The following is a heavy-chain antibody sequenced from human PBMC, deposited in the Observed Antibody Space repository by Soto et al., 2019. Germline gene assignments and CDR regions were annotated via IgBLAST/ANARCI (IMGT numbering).Heavy chain of an antibody. CDR3: ARDAGIAIAPSWNGMDV. V-gene: IGHV3-33*01. D-gene: IGHD6-13*01. Sequence: QVQLVESGGGVVQPGRSLRLSCAASGFTFSSYGMHWVRQAPGKGLEWVAVIWYDGSNKYYADSVKGRFTISRDNSKNTVYLQMNSLRAEDTAVYYCARDAGIAIAPSWNGMDVWGQGTTVTVSS. J-gene: IGHJ6*02. CDR1: GFTFSSYG. CDR2: IWYDGSNK.